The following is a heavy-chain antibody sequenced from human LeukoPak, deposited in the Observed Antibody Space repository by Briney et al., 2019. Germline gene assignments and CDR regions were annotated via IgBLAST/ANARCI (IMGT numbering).Heavy chain of an antibody. Sequence: GGSLRLSCTASGFTFGDYAMSWVRQAPGKGLEWVSGISGSGGSTYYADSVKGRFTTSRDNSKNTLYLQMNSLRAEDTAVYYCAKVSSGWYFDYWGQGTLVTVSS. CDR1: GFTFGDYA. V-gene: IGHV3-23*01. CDR3: AKVSSGWYFDY. D-gene: IGHD6-19*01. CDR2: ISGSGGST. J-gene: IGHJ4*02.